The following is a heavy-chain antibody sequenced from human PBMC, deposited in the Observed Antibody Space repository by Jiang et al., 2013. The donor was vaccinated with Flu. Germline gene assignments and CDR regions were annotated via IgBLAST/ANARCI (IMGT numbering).Heavy chain of an antibody. V-gene: IGHV4-34*01. CDR3: ARQRKFLEWLRGDHPFDY. D-gene: IGHD3-3*01. J-gene: IGHJ4*02. CDR2: INHSGST. Sequence: LLKPSETLSLTCAVYGGSFSGYYWSWIRQPPGKGLEWIGEINHSGSTNYNPSLKSRVTISVDTSKNQFSLKLSSVTAADTAVYYCARQRKFLEWLRGDHPFDYWGQGTLVTVSS. CDR1: GGSFSGYY.